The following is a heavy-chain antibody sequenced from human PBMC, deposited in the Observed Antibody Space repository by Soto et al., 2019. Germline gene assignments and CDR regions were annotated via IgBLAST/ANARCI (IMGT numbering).Heavy chain of an antibody. CDR2: ISANNGNT. CDR3: ARVAASGYYYYMDV. CDR1: GYTFTSYG. J-gene: IGHJ6*03. V-gene: IGHV1-18*01. D-gene: IGHD1-26*01. Sequence: VKVSCKASGYTFTSYGISWVRQAPGQGPEWLGWISANNGNTNYAQKLQGRVTMTTDTSTSTAYMELRSLRSDDTAVYYCARVAASGYYYYMDVWGKGTTVTV.